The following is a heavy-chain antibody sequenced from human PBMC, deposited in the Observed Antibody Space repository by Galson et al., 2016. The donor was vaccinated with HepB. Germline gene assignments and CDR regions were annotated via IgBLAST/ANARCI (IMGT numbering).Heavy chain of an antibody. Sequence: QSGAEVKKPGESLKISCQTYGHSFTTYWIGWVRQMPGKGLEWMGVIYPHDSDTRYSPSFQGQVTISADKSISTAFLQWSSLKASDTAVYFCLYGGNADSFKYWGQGTLVIVSS. CDR2: IYPHDSDT. CDR3: LYGGNADSFKY. V-gene: IGHV5-51*01. CDR1: GHSFTTYW. J-gene: IGHJ1*01. D-gene: IGHD4-23*01.